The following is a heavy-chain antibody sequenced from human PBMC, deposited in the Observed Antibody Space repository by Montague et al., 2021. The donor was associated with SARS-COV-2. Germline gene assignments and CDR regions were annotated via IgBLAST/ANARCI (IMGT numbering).Heavy chain of an antibody. V-gene: IGHV4-38-2*02. D-gene: IGHD6-19*01. CDR1: GYSTSTGYY. CDR2: IYHSGST. CDR3: AKVAGSHDTFDI. Sequence: SETLSLTCTVSGYSTSTGYYWGWIRQPPGKGLEWIGTIYHSGSTYFNPSLKSRVTISVDTSKNQFSLNLSSVTAADTAVCYCAKVAGSHDTFDIWGRGTMATVSS. J-gene: IGHJ3*02.